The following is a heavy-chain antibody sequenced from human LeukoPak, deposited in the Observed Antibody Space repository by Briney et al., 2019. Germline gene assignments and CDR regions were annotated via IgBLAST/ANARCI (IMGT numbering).Heavy chain of an antibody. J-gene: IGHJ4*02. D-gene: IGHD3-10*01. CDR1: GYTLTELS. V-gene: IGHV1-24*01. CDR3: ATGGVLWFGESPNYFDY. Sequence: ASVKVSCKVSGYTLTELSMHWVRQAPGKGLEWMGGFDPEDGETIYAQKFQGRVTMTEDTSIDTAYMELSSLRSEDTAVYYCATGGVLWFGESPNYFDYWGQGTLVTVSS. CDR2: FDPEDGET.